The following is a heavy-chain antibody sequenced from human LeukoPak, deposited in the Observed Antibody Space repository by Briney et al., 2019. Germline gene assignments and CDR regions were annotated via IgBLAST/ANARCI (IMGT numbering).Heavy chain of an antibody. V-gene: IGHV3-30*04. Sequence: GGSLRLSCAASGFTFSSYAMHWVRQAPGKGLEWVAVISYDGSNKYYADSVKGRFTISRDNSKNTLYLQMNSLRAEDTAVYYCARDWHSGSWEAYYFDYWGQGTLVTVSS. J-gene: IGHJ4*02. CDR2: ISYDGSNK. CDR1: GFTFSSYA. D-gene: IGHD1-26*01. CDR3: ARDWHSGSWEAYYFDY.